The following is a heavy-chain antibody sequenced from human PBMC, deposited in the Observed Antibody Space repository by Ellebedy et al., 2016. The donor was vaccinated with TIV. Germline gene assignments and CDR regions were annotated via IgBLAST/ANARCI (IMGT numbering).Heavy chain of an antibody. Sequence: AASVKVSCKASGYTLMSYGICWVRQAPGQGLEWMGWINPNSGGTNYAQKFQGWVTMTRDTSISTAYMELSRLRSEDTAVYYCARGRGYSYDVCDIWGQGTMVTVSS. D-gene: IGHD5-18*01. CDR2: INPNSGGT. CDR1: GYTLMSYG. V-gene: IGHV1-2*04. J-gene: IGHJ3*02. CDR3: ARGRGYSYDVCDI.